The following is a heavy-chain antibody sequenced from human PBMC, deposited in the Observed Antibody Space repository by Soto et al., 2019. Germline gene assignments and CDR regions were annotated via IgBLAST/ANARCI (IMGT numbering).Heavy chain of an antibody. Sequence: QPGGSLRLSCAASGFTFSSYWMSWVRQAPGKGLEWVANIKQDGSEKYYVDTVKGRFTISRDNAKNSLYLQMNSLRAEDMAVYYCARDPVLYCSSTSCYGAYYYYGMDVWGQGTTVTVAS. J-gene: IGHJ6*02. V-gene: IGHV3-7*04. D-gene: IGHD2-2*01. CDR3: ARDPVLYCSSTSCYGAYYYYGMDV. CDR2: IKQDGSEK. CDR1: GFTFSSYW.